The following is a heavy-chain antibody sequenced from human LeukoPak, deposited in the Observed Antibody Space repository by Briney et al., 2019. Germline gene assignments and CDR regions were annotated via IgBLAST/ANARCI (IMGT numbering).Heavy chain of an antibody. CDR2: VRYRGKT. J-gene: IGHJ4*02. V-gene: IGHV4-39*01. Sequence: SETLSLTSTVSGGSLSITSSYWGSIRQPPGQGLEWIGSVRYRGKTYYNPSLKSRVTMSSDTSKNQFSLRLTSVTAADTAVYSCARHYYDSSGLAYYFDYWGQGTLVTVSS. CDR3: ARHYYDSSGLAYYFDY. CDR1: GGSLSITSSY. D-gene: IGHD3-22*01.